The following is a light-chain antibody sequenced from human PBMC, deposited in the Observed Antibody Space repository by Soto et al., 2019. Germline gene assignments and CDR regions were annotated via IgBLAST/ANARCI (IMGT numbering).Light chain of an antibody. CDR3: CSYTARFTLL. V-gene: IGLV2-11*01. Sequence: QSALTQPRSVSGSPGQSVTISCTGTSSDVGGYNHVSWYQHHPGKAPKLMIYDVSQRPSGVPDRFSGSKSGTTASLTTSGLQAEDEADYYCCSYTARFTLLFGGGTKLTVL. CDR2: DVS. CDR1: SSDVGGYNH. J-gene: IGLJ3*02.